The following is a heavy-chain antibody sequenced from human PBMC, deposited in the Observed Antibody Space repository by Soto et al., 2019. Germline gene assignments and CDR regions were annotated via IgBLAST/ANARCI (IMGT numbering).Heavy chain of an antibody. J-gene: IGHJ6*02. CDR3: AKAYYGRGWYDEGMDV. CDR2: ISYDGSNK. CDR1: GFTFSSYG. Sequence: PGGSLRLSCAASGFTFSSYGMHWVRQAPGKGLEWVAVISYDGSNKYYADSVKGRFTISRDNSKNTLYLQMNSLRAEDTAVYYCAKAYYGRGWYDEGMDVWGQGTTVTVSS. V-gene: IGHV3-30*18. D-gene: IGHD6-19*01.